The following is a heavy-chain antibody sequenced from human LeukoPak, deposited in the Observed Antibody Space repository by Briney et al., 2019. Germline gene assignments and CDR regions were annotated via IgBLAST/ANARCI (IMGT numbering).Heavy chain of an antibody. CDR1: GFTFDHYA. V-gene: IGHV3-9*01. Sequence: GGSLRLSCAASGFTFDHYAMPWVRQAPGKGLEWVSTISWNSDAIGYADSVKGRFTISRDNAKNSLYLQMNSLRAEDTAVYYCARGARPNGWFGELSSPDYWGQGTLVTVSS. CDR3: ARGARPNGWFGELSSPDY. D-gene: IGHD3-10*01. J-gene: IGHJ4*02. CDR2: ISWNSDAI.